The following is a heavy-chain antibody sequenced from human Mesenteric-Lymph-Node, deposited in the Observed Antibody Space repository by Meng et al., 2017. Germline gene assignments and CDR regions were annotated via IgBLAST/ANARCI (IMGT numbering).Heavy chain of an antibody. Sequence: GGSLRLSCAASGFTFSSYGMHWVRQAPGKGLEWVAVIWYDGSNKYYADSVKGRFTISRDKSKNTLYLQMNSLRAEDTAVYYCARDGPGSSIFGVVIIDYYYYGMDVWGQGTTVTVSS. V-gene: IGHV3-33*01. CDR1: GFTFSSYG. CDR2: IWYDGSNK. D-gene: IGHD3-3*01. J-gene: IGHJ6*02. CDR3: ARDGPGSSIFGVVIIDYYYYGMDV.